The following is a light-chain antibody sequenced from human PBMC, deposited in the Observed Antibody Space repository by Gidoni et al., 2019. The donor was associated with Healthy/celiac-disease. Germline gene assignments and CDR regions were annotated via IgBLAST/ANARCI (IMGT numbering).Light chain of an antibody. V-gene: IGLV2-14*01. CDR2: EVS. J-gene: IGLJ3*02. CDR1: SSDVCGSNY. CDR3: SSYTSISTWV. Sequence: QSALTQPASVSGSPGQSITISCTGPSSDVCGSNYVSWYQKHPGKAHKLMIYEVSNRPSGVSNRFSGSNSGNTASLTISGLQAEDEADYYCSSYTSISTWVFGGGTKLTVL.